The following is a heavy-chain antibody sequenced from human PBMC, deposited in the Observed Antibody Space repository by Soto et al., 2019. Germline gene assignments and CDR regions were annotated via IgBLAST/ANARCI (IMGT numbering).Heavy chain of an antibody. J-gene: IGHJ5*02. CDR3: ARGVDCSSITCSLTGIDP. Sequence: SETLSLTCAGCGGSLSGYYWSWIRQAPGKGLEGIGEINHSGSTNYNPSLKSRFTISVDTSKNQFSLKLSSVTAADTAVYYCARGVDCSSITCSLTGIDPWGQGTLVTVSS. CDR1: GGSLSGYY. CDR2: INHSGST. V-gene: IGHV4-34*01. D-gene: IGHD2-2*01.